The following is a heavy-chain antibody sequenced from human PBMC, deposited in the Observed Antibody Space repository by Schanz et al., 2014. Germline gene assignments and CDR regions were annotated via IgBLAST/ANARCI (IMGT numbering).Heavy chain of an antibody. CDR3: ARVRVGDGYLFEY. V-gene: IGHV4-31*11. CDR2: IYYSGNT. CDR1: GGSVNSGVYY. Sequence: QVQLQESGPGLVKPSDTLSLTCAVSGGSVNSGVYYWNWIRQHPGKGLEWIGYIYYSGNTYYNPSLRGRVSMSLDTSKNQFSLKLGSVSAADTAVYYCARVRVGDGYLFEYWGQGTLVTVSS. D-gene: IGHD5-12*01. J-gene: IGHJ4*02.